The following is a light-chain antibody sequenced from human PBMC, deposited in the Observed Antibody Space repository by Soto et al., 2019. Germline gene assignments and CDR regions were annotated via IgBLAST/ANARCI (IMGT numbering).Light chain of an antibody. Sequence: DIQLTQSPSTLSASVGDRVTISCRASQSISNWLAWYQQKPGIAPKLLIYEASRLESGVPSRFSGTGSGTEFTLTISSLQPDDFVTYYCQQYSHFSTFGQGTKVDIK. CDR1: QSISNW. CDR3: QQYSHFST. CDR2: EAS. J-gene: IGKJ1*01. V-gene: IGKV1-5*03.